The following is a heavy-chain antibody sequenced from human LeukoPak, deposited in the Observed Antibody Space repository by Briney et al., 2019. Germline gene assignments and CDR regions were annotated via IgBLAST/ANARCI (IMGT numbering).Heavy chain of an antibody. CDR3: ARGXLAPTTKYFFDY. CDR1: GFTVSSNY. Sequence: PGGSLRLSCAASGFTVSSNYMSWVRQAPGKGLEWVSVIYSGAGTNYADSVKGRFTISRDNSKNTLFLQMNSLRAEDTAVYYCARGXLAPTTKYFFDYWGQGTLVTV. CDR2: IYSGAGT. V-gene: IGHV3-66*01. J-gene: IGHJ4*02. D-gene: IGHD2-15*01.